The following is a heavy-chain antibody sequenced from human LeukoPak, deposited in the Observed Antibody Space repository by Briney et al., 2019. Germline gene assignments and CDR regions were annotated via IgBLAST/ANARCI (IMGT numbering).Heavy chain of an antibody. CDR1: GFTFSSYG. Sequence: GGSLRLSCAASGFTFSSYGMHWVRQAPGKGLEWVAVISYDGSNKYYADSVKGRFTISRDNPKNTLYLQMNSLRAEDTAVYYCAKDVRYFDWLFQSPTLDYWGQGTLVTVSS. CDR2: ISYDGSNK. J-gene: IGHJ4*02. CDR3: AKDVRYFDWLFQSPTLDY. V-gene: IGHV3-30*18. D-gene: IGHD3-9*01.